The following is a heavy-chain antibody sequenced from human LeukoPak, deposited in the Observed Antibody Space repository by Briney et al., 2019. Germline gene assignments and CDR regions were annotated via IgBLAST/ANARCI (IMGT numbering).Heavy chain of an antibody. CDR1: GYTFTGYY. D-gene: IGHD3-3*01. Sequence: GASVKVSCKASGYTFTGYYMHWVRQAPGQGLEWMGWINPNSGGANYAQKFQGRVTMTRDTSISRAYMELSRLRSDETAVYYCARHRASVLRFLEWSTRFDPWGQGTLVTVSS. V-gene: IGHV1-2*02. CDR2: INPNSGGA. J-gene: IGHJ5*02. CDR3: ARHRASVLRFLEWSTRFDP.